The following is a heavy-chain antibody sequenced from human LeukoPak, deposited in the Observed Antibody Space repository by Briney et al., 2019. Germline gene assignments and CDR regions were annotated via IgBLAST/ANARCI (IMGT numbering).Heavy chain of an antibody. CDR1: GGSISSYY. Sequence: KPSETLSLTCIVSGGSISSYYWSWIRQPPGKGPEWIGHIYDSGSTNFNPSLKSRVTISLDASKNQFSLNLTSVTAADTAVYYCARAPHYYDTYFDYWGQGTLVTVSS. J-gene: IGHJ4*02. D-gene: IGHD3-22*01. CDR3: ARAPHYYDTYFDY. V-gene: IGHV4-59*01. CDR2: IYDSGST.